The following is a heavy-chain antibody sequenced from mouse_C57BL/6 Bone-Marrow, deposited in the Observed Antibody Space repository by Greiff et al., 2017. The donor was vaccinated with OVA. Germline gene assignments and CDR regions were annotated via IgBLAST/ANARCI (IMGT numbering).Heavy chain of an antibody. Sequence: EVMLVESGGGLVQPGGSLKLSCAASGFTFSDYYMYWVRQTPEKRLEWVAYISNGGGSTYYPDTVKGRFTISRDNAKNTLYLQMSRLKSEDTAMYYCARHGGLGDAMDYWGQGTSVTVSS. CDR3: ARHGGLGDAMDY. V-gene: IGHV5-12*01. CDR1: GFTFSDYY. CDR2: ISNGGGST. J-gene: IGHJ4*01. D-gene: IGHD2-4*01.